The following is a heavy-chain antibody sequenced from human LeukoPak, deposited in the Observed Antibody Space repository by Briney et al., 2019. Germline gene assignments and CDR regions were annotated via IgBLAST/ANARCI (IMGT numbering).Heavy chain of an antibody. V-gene: IGHV4-30-2*01. Sequence: SQTLSLTCTVSGGSISRGGYYWSWIRQPPGKGLEWIGYIYHSGSTYYNPSLKSRVTISVDRSKNQFSLKLSSVTAADTAVYYCARIGPPSNYYYYYMDVWGKGTTVTVSS. CDR1: GGSISRGGYY. CDR3: ARIGPPSNYYYYYMDV. J-gene: IGHJ6*03. CDR2: IYHSGST.